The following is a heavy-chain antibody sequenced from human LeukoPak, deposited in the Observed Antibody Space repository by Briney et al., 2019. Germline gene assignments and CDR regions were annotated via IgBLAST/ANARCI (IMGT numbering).Heavy chain of an antibody. D-gene: IGHD3-22*01. CDR1: GFTFSSYA. J-gene: IGHJ4*02. CDR3: AKPADYYDTSGYCYRLYYFDY. Sequence: GGSLSLSCAASGFTFSSYAMNWVRQAPGKGLEWVSSISGSGGSTFYADSVKGRFTISRDNSRNTLYLQMNSLRAEDTAVYYCAKPADYYDTSGYCYRLYYFDYWGQGTLVTVSS. V-gene: IGHV3-23*01. CDR2: ISGSGGST.